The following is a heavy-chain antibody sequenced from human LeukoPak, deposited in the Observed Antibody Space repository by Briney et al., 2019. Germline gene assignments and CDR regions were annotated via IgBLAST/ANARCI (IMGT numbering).Heavy chain of an antibody. CDR1: GFTFSSYS. J-gene: IGHJ4*02. D-gene: IGHD2-2*01. CDR2: ISSSSSTI. CDR3: ARRTVYCSSTSCSN. Sequence: GGSLRLSCAASGFTFSSYSMNWVRQAPGKGLEWASYISSSSSTIYYADSVKGRFTISRDNAKNSLYLQMNSLRAEDTAVYYCARRTVYCSSTSCSNWGQGTLVTVSS. V-gene: IGHV3-48*01.